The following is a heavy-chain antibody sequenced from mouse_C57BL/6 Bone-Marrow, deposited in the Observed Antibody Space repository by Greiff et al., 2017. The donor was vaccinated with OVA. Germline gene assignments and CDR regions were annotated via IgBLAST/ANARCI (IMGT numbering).Heavy chain of an antibody. J-gene: IGHJ2*01. V-gene: IGHV3-6*01. CDR2: ISYDGSN. Sequence: ESGPGLVKPSQSLSLTCSVTGYSITSGYYWNWIRQFPGNKLEWMGYISYDGSNNYNPSLKNRISITRDTSKNQFFLKLNSVTTEDTATYYCARGRDLLLRYFDYWGQGTTLTVSS. CDR3: ARGRDLLLRYFDY. CDR1: GYSITSGYY. D-gene: IGHD1-1*01.